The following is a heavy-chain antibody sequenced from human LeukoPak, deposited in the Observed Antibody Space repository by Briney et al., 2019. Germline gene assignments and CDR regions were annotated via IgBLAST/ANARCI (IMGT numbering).Heavy chain of an antibody. J-gene: IGHJ4*02. CDR3: ARKPYGGNWFDY. Sequence: VASVKVSCKASGGTFSSYAISWVRQAPGQGLEWMGGIIPIFGTANYAQKFQGGVTITADESTSTAYMELSSLRSEDTAVYYCARKPYGGNWFDYWGQGTLVTVSS. CDR1: GGTFSSYA. V-gene: IGHV1-69*13. CDR2: IIPIFGTA. D-gene: IGHD4-23*01.